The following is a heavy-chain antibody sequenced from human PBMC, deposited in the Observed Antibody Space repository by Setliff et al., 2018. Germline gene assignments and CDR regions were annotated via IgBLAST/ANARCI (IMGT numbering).Heavy chain of an antibody. CDR2: MYTSGST. V-gene: IGHV4-61*02. J-gene: IGHJ3*02. CDR3: ARGSSGWYSGAFDI. D-gene: IGHD6-19*01. Sequence: PSETLSLTCTVSGGSISSGDYYWSWIRQPPGKGLEWIGRMYTSGSTNYNPSLKSRVTISLDTSKNQFSLKLSSVTAADTAVYYCARGSSGWYSGAFDIWGQGTMVT. CDR1: GGSISSGDYY.